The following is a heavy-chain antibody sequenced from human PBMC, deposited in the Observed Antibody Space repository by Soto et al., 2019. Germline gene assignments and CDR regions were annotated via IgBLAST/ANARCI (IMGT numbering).Heavy chain of an antibody. J-gene: IGHJ4*02. V-gene: IGHV3-33*01. CDR3: ARDLGGSSCYVDY. Sequence: QVQLVESGGGVVQPGRSLRLSCAASGFTFSSYGMHWVRQAPGKGLEWVAVIWYDGSNKYYADSVKGRFTISRDNSKNTLYLQMNSLRAEDTAVDYCARDLGGSSCYVDYWGQGALVTVSS. CDR1: GFTFSSYG. CDR2: IWYDGSNK. D-gene: IGHD6-13*01.